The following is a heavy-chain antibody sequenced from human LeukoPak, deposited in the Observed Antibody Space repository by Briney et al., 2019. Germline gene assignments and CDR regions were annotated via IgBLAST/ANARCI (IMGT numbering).Heavy chain of an antibody. CDR3: AKVTGLSDYYDSSGYYYNAFDI. V-gene: IGHV3-23*01. CDR1: GFTFSSYA. CDR2: ISGSGGST. Sequence: PGGSLRLSCAASGFTFSSYAMSWVRQAPGKGLEWVPGISGSGGSTAYADSVKGRFTISRDGSKSTLYLEMNSLRGEDTALYYCAKVTGLSDYYDSSGYYYNAFDIWGQGTMVAVSS. D-gene: IGHD3-22*01. J-gene: IGHJ3*02.